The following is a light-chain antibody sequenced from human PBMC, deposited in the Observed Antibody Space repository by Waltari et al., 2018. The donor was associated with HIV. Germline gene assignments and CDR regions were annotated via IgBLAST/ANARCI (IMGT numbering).Light chain of an antibody. J-gene: IGLJ2*01. Sequence: SLLSQLPSLSGAPGQRVTLSCTGNSSNMGKGHDVHWYQQFPGTAPKLLIYANTTRPAEVPDRFSGSKSGASASLAIAGLQLEDEADYDCQSYDSNVKGVFGGGTKLTVL. CDR1: SSNMGKGHD. CDR3: QSYDSNVKGV. V-gene: IGLV1-40*01. CDR2: ANT.